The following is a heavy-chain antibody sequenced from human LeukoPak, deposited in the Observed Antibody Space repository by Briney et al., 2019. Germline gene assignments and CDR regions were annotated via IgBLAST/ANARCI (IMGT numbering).Heavy chain of an antibody. Sequence: PSETLSLTCTVSGGSISSHYWSWIRQPPGKGLEWIGYIYYSGSANYNPSLKSRVTISVDTSKNQFSLKLSSVTAADTAVYYCARVVVIPTTPPPYYFDHWGQGTLVTVSS. CDR3: ARVVVIPTTPPPYYFDH. CDR2: IYYSGSA. CDR1: GGSISSHY. J-gene: IGHJ4*02. D-gene: IGHD2-21*01. V-gene: IGHV4-59*11.